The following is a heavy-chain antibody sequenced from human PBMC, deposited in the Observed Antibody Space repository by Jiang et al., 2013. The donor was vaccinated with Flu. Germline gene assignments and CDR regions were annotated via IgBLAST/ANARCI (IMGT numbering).Heavy chain of an antibody. CDR1: GGSISSSSYY. J-gene: IGHJ3*02. V-gene: IGHV4-39*01. CDR2: IYYSGST. Sequence: PGLVKPSETLSLTCTVSGGSISSSSYYWGWIRQPPGKGLEWIGSIYYSGSTYYNPSLKSRVTISVDTSKNQFSLKLSSVTAADTAVYYCATQQLVLETLKAFNAFDIWGQGTMVTVSS. D-gene: IGHD6-13*01. CDR3: ATQQLVLETLKAFNAFDI.